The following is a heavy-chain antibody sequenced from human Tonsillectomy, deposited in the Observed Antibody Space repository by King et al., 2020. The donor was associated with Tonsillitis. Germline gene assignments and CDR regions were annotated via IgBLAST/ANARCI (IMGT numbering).Heavy chain of an antibody. CDR1: GFTVSSWS. V-gene: IGHV3-23*04. J-gene: IGHJ4*02. Sequence: VQLVESGGGLVQPGGSLRLSCASSGFTVSSWSMIWVRQAPGIRLEWVVALSGSSGGTYYAESVKGLLTISRDNSKNTLYLQMNSLRAEDTAVYYCAKGWVEMDAWGQGTLVTVSS. CDR3: AKGWVEMDA. D-gene: IGHD5-24*01. CDR2: LSGSSGGT.